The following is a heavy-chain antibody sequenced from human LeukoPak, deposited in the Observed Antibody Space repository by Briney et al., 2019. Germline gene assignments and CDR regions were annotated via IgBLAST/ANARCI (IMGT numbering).Heavy chain of an antibody. CDR2: ISSSSSYI. V-gene: IGHV3-21*01. D-gene: IGHD2-2*01. CDR1: GFTFSSYS. CDR3: AREILEDIVVVPAATIYYYYYYMDV. J-gene: IGHJ6*03. Sequence: KPGGSLRLSCAASGFTFSSYSMNWVRQAPGKGLEWVSSISSSSSYIYYADSVKGRFTISRDNAKNSLYLQMNSLRAEDTAVYYCAREILEDIVVVPAATIYYYYYYMDVWGKGTTVTVSS.